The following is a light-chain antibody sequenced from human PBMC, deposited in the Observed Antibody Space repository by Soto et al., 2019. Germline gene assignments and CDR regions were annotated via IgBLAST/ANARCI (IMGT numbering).Light chain of an antibody. V-gene: IGKV1-39*01. J-gene: IGKJ1*01. CDR3: QQSYSTPWT. CDR2: AAS. CDR1: QSISSY. Sequence: DIQMTQSPSSLSASVGDRVTITCRARQSISSYLNWYQQKPGKAPKLLIYAASSLQSGVPSRFSCSGSGTDFTLTISSLQPEDFATYYCQQSYSTPWTFGQGTKVEIK.